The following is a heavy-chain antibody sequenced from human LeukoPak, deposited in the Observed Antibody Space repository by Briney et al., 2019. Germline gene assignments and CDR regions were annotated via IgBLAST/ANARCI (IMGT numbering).Heavy chain of an antibody. CDR2: IYYSGST. J-gene: IGHJ4*02. D-gene: IGHD1/OR15-1a*01. CDR3: ARRYNWNRSTDY. CDR1: GGSLSSYY. Sequence: SETLSLTCTVSGGSLSSYYWRWIRQPPGKGLEWIGYIYYSGSTNYNPSLKSRVTISVDTSKNQFSLKLSSVTAADTAVYYCARRYNWNRSTDYWGQGTLVTVSS. V-gene: IGHV4-59*12.